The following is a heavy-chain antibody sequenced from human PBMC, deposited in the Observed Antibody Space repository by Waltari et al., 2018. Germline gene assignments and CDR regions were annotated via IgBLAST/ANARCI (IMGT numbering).Heavy chain of an antibody. V-gene: IGHV5-10-1*01. J-gene: IGHJ4*02. CDR2: IDPSVSFG. CDR1: GYSFTSHW. CDR3: VRHRTTYPLEIDY. D-gene: IGHD2-2*01. Sequence: EVQLVQSGAEVKKPEESLRISCEGSGYSFTSHWISWVRQMPGKGLGGGGRIDPSVSFGNYGPAFAGHVTISVDQSLRTAYLQWDSLKASDTAIYYCVRHRTTYPLEIDYWGQGTLVTVSS.